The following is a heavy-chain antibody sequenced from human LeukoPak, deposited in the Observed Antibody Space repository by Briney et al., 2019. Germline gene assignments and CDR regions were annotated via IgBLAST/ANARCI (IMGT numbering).Heavy chain of an antibody. V-gene: IGHV3-53*01. J-gene: IGHJ4*02. Sequence: GGSLRLSCAASGFTVSSNYMSWVRQAPGKGLEWVSIIYTGGTTHYADSVKGRFTISRDNSKNTMNLQMNSLRADDTAVYYCARAQKGYYFDYWGQGTLVTVSS. CDR2: IYTGGTT. CDR3: ARAQKGYYFDY. CDR1: GFTVSSNY.